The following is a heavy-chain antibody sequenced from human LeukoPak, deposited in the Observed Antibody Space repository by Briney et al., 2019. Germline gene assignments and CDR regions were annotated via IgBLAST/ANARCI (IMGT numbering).Heavy chain of an antibody. V-gene: IGHV6-1*01. J-gene: IGHJ4*02. CDR1: GDSVTSGI. Sequence: SQTLSLTCAISGDSVTSGIWNWIRQSPSRGLEWLGRTYHWSKWFNDYAVSVESRMTINADTSRNQFSLQLNSVTPEDTAVYYCARDLHGSRGEFDYWGQGTLFTVSS. CDR3: ARDLHGSRGEFDY. CDR2: TYHWSKWFN. D-gene: IGHD3-16*01.